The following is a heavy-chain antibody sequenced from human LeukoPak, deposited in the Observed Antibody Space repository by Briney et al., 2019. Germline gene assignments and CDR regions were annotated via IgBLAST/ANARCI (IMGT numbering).Heavy chain of an antibody. J-gene: IGHJ4*02. CDR1: GDTISTYY. CDR3: ARGGDYGDYDGYFDY. D-gene: IGHD4-17*01. CDR2: IYHSGNT. Sequence: SKTLSLNGTGAGDTISTYYWIWIRQPPGQGLKGIGIIYHSGNTNSHPSLKSRATISVDTTKNHFSLKLSSGTAAATACYYCARGGDYGDYDGYFDYWGQGTLVTVSS. V-gene: IGHV4-59*08.